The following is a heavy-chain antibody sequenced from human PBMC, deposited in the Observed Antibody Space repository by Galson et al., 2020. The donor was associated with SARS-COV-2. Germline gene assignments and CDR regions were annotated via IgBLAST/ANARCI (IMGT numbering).Heavy chain of an antibody. V-gene: IGHV3-20*04. J-gene: IGHJ6*02. Sequence: GESLKISCAASGFKFGDYGFSWVRQAPGKGLEWVSGINWNGGSTVYADSVKGRFSISRDNAKNSLYLQMSSLRGEDTALYYCTRARYDASGNHYYGIDVWGQGTTVTVSS. CDR1: GFKFGDYG. CDR2: INWNGGST. CDR3: TRARYDASGNHYYGIDV. D-gene: IGHD3-16*01.